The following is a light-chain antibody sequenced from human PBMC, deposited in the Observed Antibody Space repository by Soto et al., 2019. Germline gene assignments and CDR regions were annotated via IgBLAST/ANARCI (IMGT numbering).Light chain of an antibody. CDR2: VTS. J-gene: IGKJ5*01. CDR3: QNSGSSTSV. CDR1: QSLGSSF. Sequence: EIVLTQSPGTLSLSPGERATLSCRASQSLGSSFLAWYQQKPGQAPRLLIFVTSRMATGVADRFSGSGSGTDFALTISRFEAEDLAVYFCQNSGSSTSVFCYGTRRESK. V-gene: IGKV3-20*01.